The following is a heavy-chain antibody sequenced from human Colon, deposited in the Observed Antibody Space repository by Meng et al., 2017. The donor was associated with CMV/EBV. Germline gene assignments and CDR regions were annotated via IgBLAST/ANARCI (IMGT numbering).Heavy chain of an antibody. V-gene: IGHV4-39*07. CDR3: ARPRTSGVYYNAPDAFDI. CDR1: GGTITRSSYY. CDR2: IYYTGST. J-gene: IGHJ3*02. Sequence: SETLSLTCTVSGGTITRSSYYWGWIRQTPGQGLEWIGNIYYTGSTNYNPSLKSRVTISLDTSGDQFSLRLNSVTAADTAVYYCARPRTSGVYYNAPDAFDIWGQGTMVTVSS. D-gene: IGHD3-3*01.